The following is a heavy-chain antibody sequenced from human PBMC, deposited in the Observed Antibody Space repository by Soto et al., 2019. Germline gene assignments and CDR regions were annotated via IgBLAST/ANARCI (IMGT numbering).Heavy chain of an antibody. CDR2: IIPIFGTS. J-gene: IGHJ3*02. Sequence: QVQLVQSGAEVKKPGSSVKVSCKASGGSFSTYSISWVRQAPGQGLEWMGGIIPIFGTSNYAQKFQGRVTITADKSTNTAYMELNSLRAEDTAVYYCAITYGDYVVGAFDIWGQGTMVTVSS. D-gene: IGHD4-17*01. CDR1: GGSFSTYS. CDR3: AITYGDYVVGAFDI. V-gene: IGHV1-69*06.